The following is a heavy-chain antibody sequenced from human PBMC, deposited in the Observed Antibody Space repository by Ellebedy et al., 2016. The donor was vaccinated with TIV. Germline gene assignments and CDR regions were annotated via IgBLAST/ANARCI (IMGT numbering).Heavy chain of an antibody. CDR3: AKGFVQPLTGAFDI. CDR1: GFTFSSSG. CDR2: ISASGDVT. Sequence: GESLKISXAASGFTFSSSGMSWVRQAPGKGLEWVSAISASGDVTRYADSVKGRFSISRDNAKKSVYLQMNSLRPDDTAFYFCAKGFVQPLTGAFDIWGQGAMVTVSS. D-gene: IGHD1-14*01. V-gene: IGHV3-23*01. J-gene: IGHJ3*02.